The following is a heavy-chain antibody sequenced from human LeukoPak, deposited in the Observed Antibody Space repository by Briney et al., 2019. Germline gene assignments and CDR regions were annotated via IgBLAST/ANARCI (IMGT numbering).Heavy chain of an antibody. CDR3: ARGLLKSRYYYDSSGSTGPASFDP. D-gene: IGHD3-22*01. Sequence: ASVKVSCKASGYTFTSYDINWVRQATGQGLEWMGWRNPNSGNTGYAQKFQGRVTMTRNTSISTAYMELSSLRSEDTAVYYCARGLLKSRYYYDSSGSTGPASFDPWGQGTLVTVSS. J-gene: IGHJ5*02. V-gene: IGHV1-8*01. CDR2: RNPNSGNT. CDR1: GYTFTSYD.